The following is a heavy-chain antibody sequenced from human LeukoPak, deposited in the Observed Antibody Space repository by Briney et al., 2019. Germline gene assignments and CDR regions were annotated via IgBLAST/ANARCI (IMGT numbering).Heavy chain of an antibody. CDR2: IWYDGGNK. Sequence: GGSLRLSCAASGFTFSSYGMHWVRQAPGKGLEWVAVIWYDGGNKYYADSVKGRFTISRDNSKNTLYLQMNSLRAEDTAVYYCARQGGYGDYVSGAFDIWGQGTMVTVSS. J-gene: IGHJ3*02. CDR3: ARQGGYGDYVSGAFDI. D-gene: IGHD4-17*01. CDR1: GFTFSSYG. V-gene: IGHV3-33*01.